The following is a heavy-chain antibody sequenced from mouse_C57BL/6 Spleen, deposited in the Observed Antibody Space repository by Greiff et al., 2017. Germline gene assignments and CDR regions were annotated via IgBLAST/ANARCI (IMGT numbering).Heavy chain of an antibody. Sequence: VQLQQSGPELVKPGASVKMSCKASGYTFTDYNMHWVKQSHGKSLEWIGYINPNNGGTSYNQKFKGKATLTVNKSSSTAYMELRSLTSEDSAVYYCARRGVYYGNYPYAMDYWGQGTSVTVSS. D-gene: IGHD2-1*01. CDR2: INPNNGGT. CDR1: GYTFTDYN. V-gene: IGHV1-22*01. CDR3: ARRGVYYGNYPYAMDY. J-gene: IGHJ4*01.